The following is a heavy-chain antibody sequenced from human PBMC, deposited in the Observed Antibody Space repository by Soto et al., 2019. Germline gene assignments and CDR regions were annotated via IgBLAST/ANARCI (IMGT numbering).Heavy chain of an antibody. CDR3: SRGPVEY. CDR2: ISHDGGYI. J-gene: IGHJ4*02. V-gene: IGHV3-30*03. CDR1: GFSFNTYG. D-gene: IGHD6-6*01. Sequence: VQLVESGGGLVKPGGSLRLSCAGSGFSFNTYGMVWVRQAPGKGLEWVALISHDGGYISYADSVRGRFTISRDNSKNTLYLQMNSLRGEDTAIYYCSRGPVEYWGQGTLVTVSS.